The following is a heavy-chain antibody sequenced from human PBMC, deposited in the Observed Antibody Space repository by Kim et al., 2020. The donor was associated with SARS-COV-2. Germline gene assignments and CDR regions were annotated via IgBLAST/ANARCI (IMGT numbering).Heavy chain of an antibody. CDR1: GGSISSSSYY. Sequence: SETLSLTCTVSGGSISSSSYYWGWIRQPPGKGLEWIGSIYYSGSTYYNPSLKSRVTISVDTSKNQFSLKLSSVTAADTAVYYCARVVFAHYDILTGYYGFDYWGQGTLVTVSS. V-gene: IGHV4-39*07. CDR3: ARVVFAHYDILTGYYGFDY. CDR2: IYYSGST. D-gene: IGHD3-9*01. J-gene: IGHJ4*02.